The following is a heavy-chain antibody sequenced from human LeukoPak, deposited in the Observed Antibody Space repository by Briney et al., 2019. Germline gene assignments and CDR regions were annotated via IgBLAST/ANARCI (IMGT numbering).Heavy chain of an antibody. J-gene: IGHJ4*02. D-gene: IGHD6-19*01. CDR3: ARGRIAVAFDY. V-gene: IGHV4-59*01. CDR1: GGSISSYY. CDR2: IYYSGST. Sequence: KPSETLSLTCAVSGGSISSYYWSWIRQPPGKGLEWIGYIYYSGSTNYNLSLKSRVTISVDTSKNQFSLKLSSVTAADTAVYYCARGRIAVAFDYWGQGTLVTVSS.